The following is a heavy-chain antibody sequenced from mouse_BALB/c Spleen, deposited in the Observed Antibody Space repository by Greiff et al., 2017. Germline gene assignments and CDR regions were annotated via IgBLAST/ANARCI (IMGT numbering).Heavy chain of an antibody. CDR2: ISSGSSTI. CDR1: GFTFSSFG. J-gene: IGHJ4*01. V-gene: IGHV5-17*02. Sequence: EVQLVESGGGLVKPGGSLKLSCAASGFTFSSFGMHWVRQAPEKGLEWVAYISSGSSTIYYADTVKGRFTISRDNPKNTLFLQMTSLRSEDTAMYYCARSITTVVADYYAMDYWGQGTSVTVSS. CDR3: ARSITTVVADYYAMDY. D-gene: IGHD1-1*01.